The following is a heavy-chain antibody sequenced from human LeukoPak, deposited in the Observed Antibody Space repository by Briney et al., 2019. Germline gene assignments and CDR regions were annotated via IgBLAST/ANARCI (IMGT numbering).Heavy chain of an antibody. V-gene: IGHV4-4*09. D-gene: IGHD6-13*01. Sequence: SETLSLTCTVSGGSISSYYWSWIRQPPGKGLEWIGYIYTSGSTNYNPSLKSRVTISVDTSKNQFSLKLSSVTAADTAVYYCARRKAAGTAFDYWGQGTLVTVSS. CDR2: IYTSGST. CDR1: GGSISSYY. CDR3: ARRKAAGTAFDY. J-gene: IGHJ4*02.